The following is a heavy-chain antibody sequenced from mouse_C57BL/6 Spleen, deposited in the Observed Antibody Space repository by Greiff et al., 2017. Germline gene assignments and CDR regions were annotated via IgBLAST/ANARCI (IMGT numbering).Heavy chain of an antibody. D-gene: IGHD2-5*01. CDR2: VYPGSGNT. CDR1: GYTFTSSW. J-gene: IGHJ2*01. V-gene: IGHV1-55*01. Sequence: QVPLQQPGAELVKPGASVKMSCKASGYTFTSSWITWVKQRPGQGLEWIGDVYPGSGNTNYNEKFKSKATLTVDTSSSTAYMQLSSLTSEDSAVYYCARLDYSNYVDYWGQGTTLTVSS. CDR3: ARLDYSNYVDY.